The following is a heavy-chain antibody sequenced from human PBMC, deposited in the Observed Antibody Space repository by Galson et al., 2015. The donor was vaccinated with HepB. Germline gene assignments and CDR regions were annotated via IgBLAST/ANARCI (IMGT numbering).Heavy chain of an antibody. CDR1: GFTFSSYG. CDR3: ATERGPVSSSWPQWFDS. D-gene: IGHD6-13*01. V-gene: IGHV3-33*01. J-gene: IGHJ5*01. Sequence: SLRLSCAASGFTFSSYGMHWVRQAPGKGLEWVAVIWYDGSNKYYADSVKGRFTISRDNSKNTLYLQMNSLRAEDTAVYYCATERGPVSSSWPQWFDSWGQGTLVTVSS. CDR2: IWYDGSNK.